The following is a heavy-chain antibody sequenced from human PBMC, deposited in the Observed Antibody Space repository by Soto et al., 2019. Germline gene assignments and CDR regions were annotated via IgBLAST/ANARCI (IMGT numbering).Heavy chain of an antibody. CDR3: ARERDGSRTSPVYYYGMDV. CDR1: GYTFTNYG. CDR2: ISAYNGNT. J-gene: IGHJ6*02. D-gene: IGHD3-10*01. Sequence: ASVKVSCKASGYTFTNYGISWVRQAPGQGLDWMGWISAYNGNTNYAQKLQGRVTMTTDTSTSTAYMELRSLRSDDTAVYYCARERDGSRTSPVYYYGMDVWGQGTTVTVSS. V-gene: IGHV1-18*01.